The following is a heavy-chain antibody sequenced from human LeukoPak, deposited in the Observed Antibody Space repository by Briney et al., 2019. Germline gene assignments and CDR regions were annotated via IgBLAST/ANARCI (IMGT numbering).Heavy chain of an antibody. CDR1: GGSLSGYY. Sequence: SETLSLTCAVYGGSLSGYYWSWIRQPPGKGLEWIGEINNSGSTNYNPSLKSRVTISLDTSKNQFSLRLSSVTAADTAVYYCARVMTTVTTFKTYSYGMDVWGQGTTVTVSS. J-gene: IGHJ6*02. CDR3: ARVMTTVTTFKTYSYGMDV. V-gene: IGHV4-34*01. CDR2: INNSGST. D-gene: IGHD4-17*01.